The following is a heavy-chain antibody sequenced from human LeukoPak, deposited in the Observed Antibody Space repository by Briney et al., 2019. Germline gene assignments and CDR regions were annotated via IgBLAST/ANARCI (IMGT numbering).Heavy chain of an antibody. CDR1: GFTFPNYA. D-gene: IGHD3-16*01. V-gene: IGHV3-23*01. J-gene: IGHJ4*02. Sequence: GGSLRLSCRASGFTFPNYARTCVRQAPGKGLDWVSSVSGTGTSTFYADSVKVRATISRDNSKNMLYLQMSSLRAEDTAMYYCAKECYDPHRGFFEYWGLGTLVTVSS. CDR3: AKECYDPHRGFFEY. CDR2: VSGTGTST.